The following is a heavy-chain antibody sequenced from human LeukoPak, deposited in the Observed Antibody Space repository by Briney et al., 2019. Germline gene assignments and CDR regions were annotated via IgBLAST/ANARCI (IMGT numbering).Heavy chain of an antibody. Sequence: SETLSLTCTVSGGSISSSSYYWGWIRQPPGKGLEWIGSIYYSGSTYDSPSLKSRVTISVDTSKIQFSLKLSSVTAADTAVYYCAAWGDILTGYYTGRRPGWFDPWGQGTLVTVSS. D-gene: IGHD3-9*01. J-gene: IGHJ5*02. CDR3: AAWGDILTGYYTGRRPGWFDP. V-gene: IGHV4-39*07. CDR2: IYYSGST. CDR1: GGSISSSSYY.